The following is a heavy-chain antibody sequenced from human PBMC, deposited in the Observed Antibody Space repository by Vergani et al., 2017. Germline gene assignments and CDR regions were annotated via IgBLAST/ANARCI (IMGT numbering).Heavy chain of an antibody. Sequence: VQLVESGGGVVQPGRSLRLSCAASGFTFSSYSMNWVRQAPGKGLEWVSSISSSSSYIYYADSVKGRFTISRDNAKNSLYLQMNSLRAEDTAVYYCARTSTTVTTDFGYWGQGTLVTVSS. CDR3: ARTSTTVTTDFGY. D-gene: IGHD4-17*01. V-gene: IGHV3-21*01. J-gene: IGHJ4*02. CDR2: ISSSSSYI. CDR1: GFTFSSYS.